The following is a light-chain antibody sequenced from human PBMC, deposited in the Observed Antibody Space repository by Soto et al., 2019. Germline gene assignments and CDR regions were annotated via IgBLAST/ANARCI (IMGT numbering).Light chain of an antibody. J-gene: IGKJ1*01. CDR3: QQSHNTWT. CDR1: QSISSY. V-gene: IGKV1-39*01. Sequence: DIQMTQSPSTLSASVGDRVTITCRANQSISSYLAWYQQKPGKAPKPLIYAASSLQSGVPSRFSGSGSGTDFTLTISSLQPEDFATYYCQQSHNTWTFGQGSKVDI. CDR2: AAS.